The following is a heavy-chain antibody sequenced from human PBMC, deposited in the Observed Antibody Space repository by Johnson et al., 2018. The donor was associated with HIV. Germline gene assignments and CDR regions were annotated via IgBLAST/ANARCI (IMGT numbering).Heavy chain of an antibody. J-gene: IGHJ3*01. Sequence: VQLVESGGGVVQPGRSLGLSCTASGFTFSRNAMHWVRQPPGKGLEWVAVISSDGTEMHYGDSVRGRFTISRDNSRNTLSLQMYSLTSEDTATYYCVRGSLTDDSFPDWGQGTMVLVSS. CDR2: ISSDGTEM. CDR1: GFTFSRNA. V-gene: IGHV3-30*03. CDR3: VRGSLTDDSFPD. D-gene: IGHD3-16*01.